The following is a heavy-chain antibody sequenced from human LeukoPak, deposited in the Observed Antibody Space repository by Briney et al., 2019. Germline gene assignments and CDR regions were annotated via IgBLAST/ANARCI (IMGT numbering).Heavy chain of an antibody. V-gene: IGHV1-2*06. D-gene: IGHD2-2*03. J-gene: IGHJ4*02. CDR2: INPNSGGT. Sequence: ASVKVSCKASGYTFTGYYMHWVRQAPGQGLEWMGRINPNSGGTNYAQKLQGRVTMTTDTSTSTAYMELRSLRSDDTAVYYCARVTAMDISHGDYWGQGTLVTVSS. CDR1: GYTFTGYY. CDR3: ARVTAMDISHGDY.